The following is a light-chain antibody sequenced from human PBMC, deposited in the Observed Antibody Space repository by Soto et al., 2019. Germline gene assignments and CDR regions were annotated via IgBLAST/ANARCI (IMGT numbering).Light chain of an antibody. CDR1: QSVRSNY. CDR2: DAS. Sequence: EIVLTPSPGTLSFSPVERATLSFMASQSVRSNYLAWYQQKPGQAPRLLIYDASSRATGIPDRFSGGGSGTDFTLTISRLEPEDFAVYYCQQFSSYPLTCGGGNTGDI. CDR3: QQFSSYPLT. V-gene: IGKV3-20*01. J-gene: IGKJ4*01.